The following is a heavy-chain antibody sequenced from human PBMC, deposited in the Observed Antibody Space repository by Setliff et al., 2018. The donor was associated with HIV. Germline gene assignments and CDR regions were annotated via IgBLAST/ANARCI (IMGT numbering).Heavy chain of an antibody. CDR3: ASGKGVRGVIIRGGLDV. CDR2: MTPYSGNT. V-gene: IGHV1-8*02. Sequence: ASVKVSCKTSGDTFASYDINWVRQAAGHGLEWMGWMTPYSGNTGYAQKFQGRVSMTRDTSISTAYMELSSLTSEDTAVYYWASGKGVRGVIIRGGLDVWGKGTTVTVSS. D-gene: IGHD3-10*01. CDR1: GDTFASYD. J-gene: IGHJ6*04.